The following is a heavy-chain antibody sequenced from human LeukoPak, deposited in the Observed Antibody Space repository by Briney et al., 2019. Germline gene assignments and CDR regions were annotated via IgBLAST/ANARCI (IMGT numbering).Heavy chain of an antibody. CDR2: IYHSGST. V-gene: IGHV4-39*07. Sequence: SETLSLTCTVSGVSISSSNSYWGWIRQPPGKGLEWIGEIYHSGSTNYNPSLKSRVTISVDKSKNQFSLNVSSVTAADTAVYYCARAEVVGAHLRSGYFQHWGQGTLVIVSS. D-gene: IGHD1-26*01. CDR3: ARAEVVGAHLRSGYFQH. J-gene: IGHJ1*01. CDR1: GVSISSSNSY.